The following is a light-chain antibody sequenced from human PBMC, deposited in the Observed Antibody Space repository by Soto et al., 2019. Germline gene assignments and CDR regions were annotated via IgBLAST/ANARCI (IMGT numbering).Light chain of an antibody. V-gene: IGKV3D-7*01. CDR2: GAS. Sequence: PGERVTLSCRASQSVSSSYLTWYQQKPGQAPRLLIYGASTRATSIPARFSGSGSGTDFTLTISSLQPEDFAVYYCQQDYNPLTFGGGTKVEIK. CDR1: QSVSSSY. J-gene: IGKJ4*01. CDR3: QQDYNPLT.